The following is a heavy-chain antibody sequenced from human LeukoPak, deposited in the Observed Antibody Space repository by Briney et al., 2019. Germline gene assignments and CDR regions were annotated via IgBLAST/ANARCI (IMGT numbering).Heavy chain of an antibody. D-gene: IGHD1-7*01. V-gene: IGHV4-30-2*01. Sequence: SQTLSLTCTVSGGSISSGGYYWSWIRQPPGKGLEWIGYIYHSGSTYYNPSLKSRVTISVDRSKNQFSLKLSSVTAADTAVYYCARLHERYNWNYGFDPWGQGTLVTVSS. CDR1: GGSISSGGYY. J-gene: IGHJ5*02. CDR3: ARLHERYNWNYGFDP. CDR2: IYHSGST.